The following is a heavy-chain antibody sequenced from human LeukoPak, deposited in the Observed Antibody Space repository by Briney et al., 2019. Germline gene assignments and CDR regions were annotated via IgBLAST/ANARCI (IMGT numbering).Heavy chain of an antibody. CDR3: ARGGNTFGEVIGSFDY. V-gene: IGHV4-34*01. CDR1: GGSFSGYY. CDR2: INHSGST. Sequence: PSETLSLTCAVYGGSFSGYYWSWIRQPPGKGLEWIGEINHSGSTNYNPSLKSRVTISVDTSKNQFSLKLSSVTAADTAVYYCARGGNTFGEVIGSFDYWGQGTLVTVSS. J-gene: IGHJ4*02. D-gene: IGHD3-16*02.